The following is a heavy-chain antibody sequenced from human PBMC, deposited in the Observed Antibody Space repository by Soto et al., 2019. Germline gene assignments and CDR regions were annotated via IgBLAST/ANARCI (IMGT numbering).Heavy chain of an antibody. V-gene: IGHV5-10-1*01. CDR1: GYSFTSYW. CDR3: ARHAMIVVVPWFDP. Sequence: ESLKISCKGSGYSFTSYWSSWVRQMPGKGLEWMGRIDPSDSYTNYSPSFQGHVTISADKSISTAYLQWSSLKASDTAMYYCARHAMIVVVPWFDPGGQGTLVTVSS. J-gene: IGHJ5*02. D-gene: IGHD3-22*01. CDR2: IDPSDSYT.